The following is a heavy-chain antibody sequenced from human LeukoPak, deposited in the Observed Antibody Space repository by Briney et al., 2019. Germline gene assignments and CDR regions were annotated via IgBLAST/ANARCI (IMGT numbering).Heavy chain of an antibody. CDR1: GYSFISYW. J-gene: IGHJ4*02. V-gene: IGHV5-51*01. CDR2: IYPGDSDT. D-gene: IGHD4-23*01. CDR3: ARLSSEAYGGNPEGAY. Sequence: GESLKISCKGSGYSFISYWIGWVRQMPGKGLEWMGIIYPGDSDTRDSPSFQGQVTISADKSISTAYLQWSSLKPSDTAMYYCARLSSEAYGGNPEGAYWGQGTLVTVSS.